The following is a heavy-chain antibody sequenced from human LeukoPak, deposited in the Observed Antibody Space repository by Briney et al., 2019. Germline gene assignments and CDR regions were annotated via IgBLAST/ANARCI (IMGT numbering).Heavy chain of an antibody. V-gene: IGHV3-23*01. CDR1: GFTFSSYA. CDR2: FSGSGGST. J-gene: IGHJ6*02. D-gene: IGHD3-10*01. Sequence: GGSLRLSCAASGFTFSSYAMSWVRQAPGKGLEWVSAFSGSGGSTYYADSVKGRFTISRDNSKNTLYLQMNSLRAEDTAVYYCAKDQAPPFTSLWFGELPYMDVWGQGTTVTVSS. CDR3: AKDQAPPFTSLWFGELPYMDV.